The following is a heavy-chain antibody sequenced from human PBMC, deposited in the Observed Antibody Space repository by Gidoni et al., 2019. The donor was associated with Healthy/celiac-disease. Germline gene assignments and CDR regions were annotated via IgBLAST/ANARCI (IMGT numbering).Heavy chain of an antibody. D-gene: IGHD6-19*01. CDR3: AKGAIAVADLFDY. CDR1: GFTFSSDA. CDR2: ISGSGGST. Sequence: EVQLLESGGGLVQPGGSLRLSCAASGFTFSSDAMSWVRQAPGKGLEWGSAISGSGGSTYYADSVKGRFTSSRDNSKNTLYLQMNSLRAEDTAVYYCAKGAIAVADLFDYWGQGTLVTVSS. V-gene: IGHV3-23*01. J-gene: IGHJ4*02.